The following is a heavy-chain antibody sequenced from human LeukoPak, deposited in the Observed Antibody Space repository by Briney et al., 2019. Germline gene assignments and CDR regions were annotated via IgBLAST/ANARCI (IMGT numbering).Heavy chain of an antibody. V-gene: IGHV3-7*01. J-gene: IGHJ3*02. Sequence: GGSLRLSCAASGFTFSSYWMSWVRQAPGKGLEWVANIKQDGSEKYYVDSVKGRFTISRDNAKNTLYLQMNSLRAEDTAVYYCASGRLGFGEYDAFDIWGQGTMVTVSS. CDR2: IKQDGSEK. D-gene: IGHD3-10*01. CDR1: GFTFSSYW. CDR3: ASGRLGFGEYDAFDI.